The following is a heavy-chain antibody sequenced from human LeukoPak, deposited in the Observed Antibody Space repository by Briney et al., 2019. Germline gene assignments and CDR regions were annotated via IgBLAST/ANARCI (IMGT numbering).Heavy chain of an antibody. D-gene: IGHD2-2*01. CDR1: GGSISSSSYY. CDR3: ARDPRMYCSSTSCISWFDP. CDR2: IYYSGST. Sequence: KSSETLSLTCTVSGGSISSSSYYWGWIRQPPGKGLEWIGSIYYSGSTYYNPSLKSRVTISVDTSKNQFSLKLSSVTAADTAVYYCARDPRMYCSSTSCISWFDPWGQGTLVTVSS. J-gene: IGHJ5*02. V-gene: IGHV4-39*07.